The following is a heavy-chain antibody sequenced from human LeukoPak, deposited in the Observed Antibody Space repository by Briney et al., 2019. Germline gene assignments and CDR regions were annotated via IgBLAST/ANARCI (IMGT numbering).Heavy chain of an antibody. V-gene: IGHV3-21*01. J-gene: IGHJ4*02. CDR1: GFTFSSYS. CDR3: ARDFNYYGSGSYCFDY. Sequence: GGSLRLSCAASGFTFSSYSMNWVRQAPGKGLEWVSSISSSSSYIYYADSVKGRFTISRDNAKNSLYLQMNSLRVEDTAVYYCARDFNYYGSGSYCFDYWGQGTLVTVSS. D-gene: IGHD3-10*01. CDR2: ISSSSSYI.